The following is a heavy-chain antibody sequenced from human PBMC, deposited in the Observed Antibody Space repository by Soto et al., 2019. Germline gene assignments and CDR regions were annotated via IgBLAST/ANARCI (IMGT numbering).Heavy chain of an antibody. CDR1: AYSISSGYF. V-gene: IGHV4-38-2*02. D-gene: IGHD3-10*01. CDR2: IYHTGST. CDR3: ARNLYDSGSSPHF. J-gene: IGHJ4*02. Sequence: KPSETLSLTCTVSAYSISSGYFWGWIRQPPGKGLEWIGSIYHTGSTYYNPSLKSRVTISVDTSKNQFSLKLTSVTAADTAVYYCARNLYDSGSSPHFWGQGTLVTVSS.